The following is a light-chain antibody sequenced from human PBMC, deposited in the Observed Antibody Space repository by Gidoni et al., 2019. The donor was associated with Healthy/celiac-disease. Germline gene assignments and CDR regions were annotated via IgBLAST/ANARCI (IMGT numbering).Light chain of an antibody. CDR3: QQLNSYPLT. CDR2: AAS. V-gene: IGKV1-9*01. CDR1: QRISSY. J-gene: IGKJ4*01. Sequence: IQLTQSPSSLSASVGDRVTITCRASQRISSYLAWYQQKTGKAPKLLIYAASTLQSGVPSRFSGSGAGKDFTLTISSLQPEDFATYYCQQLNSYPLTFGGGTKVEIK.